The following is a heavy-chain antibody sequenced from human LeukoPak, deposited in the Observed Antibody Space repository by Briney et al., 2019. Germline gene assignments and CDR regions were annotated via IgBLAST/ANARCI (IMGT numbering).Heavy chain of an antibody. V-gene: IGHV3-30*02. CDR2: IRYDGRHK. Sequence: GGSLRLSCAASGFDFSIYDMYWVRQAPGKGLEWVAYIRYDGRHKDYADSVKGRFTISRDNSKNTLSLQVSSLRAEDTAIYYCAKGLKTAVGPYKGYHYYMDVWGKGTTVTVSS. J-gene: IGHJ6*03. CDR1: GFDFSIYD. CDR3: AKGLKTAVGPYKGYHYYMDV. D-gene: IGHD5-18*01.